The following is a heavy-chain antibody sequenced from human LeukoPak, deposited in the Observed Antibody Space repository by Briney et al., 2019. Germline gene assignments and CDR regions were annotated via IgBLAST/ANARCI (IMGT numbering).Heavy chain of an antibody. CDR2: FDPEDGET. CDR3: ATVACNWGNFDY. Sequence: GASVKVSCKVSAYTLTELSMHWVRQAPGKGLEWMGGFDPEDGETIYAQKFQGRVTMTEDTSTDTAYMELSSLRSDDTAVYYCATVACNWGNFDYWGQGTLVTVSS. V-gene: IGHV1-24*01. D-gene: IGHD7-27*01. J-gene: IGHJ4*02. CDR1: AYTLTELS.